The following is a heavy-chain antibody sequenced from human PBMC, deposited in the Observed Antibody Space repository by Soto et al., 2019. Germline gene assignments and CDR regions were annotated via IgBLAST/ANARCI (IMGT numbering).Heavy chain of an antibody. CDR3: ARPYYYDSSGFPPYFDY. D-gene: IGHD3-22*01. Sequence: VKVSCKASGGTFSSYAISWVRQAPGQGLEWMGGIIPIFGTANYAQKFQGRVTITADESTSTAYMELSSLRSEDTAVYYCARPYYYDSSGFPPYFDYWGQGTLVTVSS. J-gene: IGHJ4*02. CDR2: IIPIFGTA. CDR1: GGTFSSYA. V-gene: IGHV1-69*01.